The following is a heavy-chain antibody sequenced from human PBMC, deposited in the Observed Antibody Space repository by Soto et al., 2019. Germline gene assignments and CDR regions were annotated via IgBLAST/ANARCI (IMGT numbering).Heavy chain of an antibody. CDR1: GFTFSYYS. Sequence: QVQLVESGGGSVKPGGSLRLSCVASGFTFSYYSMSWIRQAAGKGLEWLSYISSRTTIYYAESVKGRFTISRDNAKNSMYLQMNSMEAEDTAVYYCARDYLATYQRYCSVGTCPIDYWGQGTLVTVS. CDR2: ISSRTTI. D-gene: IGHD2-15*01. J-gene: IGHJ4*02. V-gene: IGHV3-11*01. CDR3: ARDYLATYQRYCSVGTCPIDY.